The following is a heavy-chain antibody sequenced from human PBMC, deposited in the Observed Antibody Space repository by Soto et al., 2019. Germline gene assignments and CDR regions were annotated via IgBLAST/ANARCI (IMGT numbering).Heavy chain of an antibody. CDR2: IYWDDDK. V-gene: IGHV2-5*02. J-gene: IGHJ5*02. Sequence: QITLKESGPTLVKPTQTLTLTCTFSGFSLSTSGVGVGWIRQPPGKALEWLALIYWDDDKRYSPSLKSRLTSTKDTSKNQVVLTMTNMDPVDTATYYCAHRRDFWSGNNWFDPWGQGTLVTVSS. CDR3: AHRRDFWSGNNWFDP. CDR1: GFSLSTSGVG. D-gene: IGHD3-3*01.